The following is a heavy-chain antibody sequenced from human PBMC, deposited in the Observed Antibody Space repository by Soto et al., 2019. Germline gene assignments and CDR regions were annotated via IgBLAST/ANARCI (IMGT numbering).Heavy chain of an antibody. D-gene: IGHD3-9*01. CDR3: ARFGILFTGYSHAMDV. V-gene: IGHV5-51*01. CDR2: TYPCDSET. Sequence: VGSLRFSCKCCGDSFATYRIAWVRQMPGKGLEWMGITYPCDSETIYSPSFQGQFTITADKSIDNAYLHWSSLKASDTAIYYCARFGILFTGYSHAMDVWGQGTTVTVSS. CDR1: GDSFATYR. J-gene: IGHJ6*02.